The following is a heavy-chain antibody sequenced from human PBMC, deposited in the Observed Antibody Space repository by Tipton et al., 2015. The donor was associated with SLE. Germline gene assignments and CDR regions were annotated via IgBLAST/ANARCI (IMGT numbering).Heavy chain of an antibody. V-gene: IGHV3-11*04. CDR2: ISNSGNII. D-gene: IGHD3-3*01. J-gene: IGHJ6*02. CDR3: GRGFLDYYSYGMDV. CDR1: GFTFSDYY. Sequence: GSLRLSCAASGFTFSDYYMNWIRQVPGKGLEWVSYISNSGNIIYYADSVKGRFTISRDNAKNSLYLQMNSLRAEDTAVYYCGRGFLDYYSYGMDVWGQGTTVTVSS.